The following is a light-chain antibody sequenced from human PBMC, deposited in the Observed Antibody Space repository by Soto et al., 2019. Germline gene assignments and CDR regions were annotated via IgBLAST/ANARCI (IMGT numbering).Light chain of an antibody. J-gene: IGKJ1*01. CDR3: QQYYTTPRT. V-gene: IGKV4-1*01. CDR2: WAS. CDR1: QTILYSSNNKSY. Sequence: DIVMTQSPDSLAVSLGEGASINCKSSQTILYSSNNKSYLAWYQQSPGQPPKLLIYWASTRESGVPDRCSGSGSGTDFTLTITSLQAEDVAVYYCQQYYTTPRTFGQGTKVEIK.